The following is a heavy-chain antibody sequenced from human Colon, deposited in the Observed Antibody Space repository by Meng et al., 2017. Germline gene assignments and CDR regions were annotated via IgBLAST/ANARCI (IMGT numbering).Heavy chain of an antibody. CDR1: GFTFSSYA. J-gene: IGHJ4*02. Sequence: GESLKISCAASGFTFSSYAMHWVRQAPGKGLEWVAVISYDGSNKYYADSVKGRFTISRDNSKNTLYLQMNSLRAEDTAVYYCARDGGSGWWGNYFDYWGQGPLVTVSS. V-gene: IGHV3-30*01. CDR3: ARDGGSGWWGNYFDY. CDR2: ISYDGSNK. D-gene: IGHD6-19*01.